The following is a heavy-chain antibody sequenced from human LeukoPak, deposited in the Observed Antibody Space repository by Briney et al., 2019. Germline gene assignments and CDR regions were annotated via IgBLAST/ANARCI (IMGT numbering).Heavy chain of an antibody. CDR3: ARLGYSSVGGSWFDP. V-gene: IGHV4-59*08. Sequence: SETLSLTCTVTGGSISSYYWSWIRQPPGKGLDWIGYIYYSGSTNYNPSLKSRVTISVDTSKNQFSLKLSSVTAADTAVYYCARLGYSSVGGSWFDPWGQGTLVTVSS. CDR1: GGSISSYY. D-gene: IGHD6-19*01. J-gene: IGHJ5*02. CDR2: IYYSGST.